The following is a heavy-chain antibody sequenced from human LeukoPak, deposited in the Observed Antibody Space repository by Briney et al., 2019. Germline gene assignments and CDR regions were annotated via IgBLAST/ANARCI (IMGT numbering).Heavy chain of an antibody. V-gene: IGHV1-69*13. CDR1: GGTFSSYA. J-gene: IGHJ1*01. Sequence: ASVKVSCKASGGTFSSYAISWVRQAPGQGLEWMGGIIPIFGTANYAQKFQGRVTITADESTSTAYMELSRLRSDDTAVYYCARGYPLSTTAAGTYFQHWGQGTLVTVSS. CDR2: IIPIFGTA. D-gene: IGHD6-13*01. CDR3: ARGYPLSTTAAGTYFQH.